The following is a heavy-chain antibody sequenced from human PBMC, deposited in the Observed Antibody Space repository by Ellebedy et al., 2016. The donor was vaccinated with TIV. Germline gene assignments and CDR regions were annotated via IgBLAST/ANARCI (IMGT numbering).Heavy chain of an antibody. CDR2: VKQEGYEK. CDR3: ARDQGLAVAGTTRFDY. D-gene: IGHD6-19*01. CDR1: GFSYSSYW. J-gene: IGHJ4*02. V-gene: IGHV3-7*01. Sequence: GESLNISCASSGFSYSSYWMSWVRQAQGKGLEWVASVKQEGYEKRCVDSVEGRFTISRDNVKNSLYLQMNSLRAEDTAVYYCARDQGLAVAGTTRFDYWGPGTLVTVSS.